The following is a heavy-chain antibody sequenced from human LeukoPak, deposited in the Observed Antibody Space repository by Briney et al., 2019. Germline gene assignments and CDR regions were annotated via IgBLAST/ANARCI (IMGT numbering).Heavy chain of an antibody. D-gene: IGHD3-22*01. Sequence: RGSLRLSCAASGFTFSTYAMSWVRQAPGKGLEWVSSISNSGGTTYYADSVKGRFTISRDNSRNTLVLQMNSLRAEDTAVYYCTTYYYDSSGYYYPYYFDYWGQGTLVTVSS. CDR2: ISNSGGTT. CDR3: TTYYYDSSGYYYPYYFDY. CDR1: GFTFSTYA. V-gene: IGHV3-23*01. J-gene: IGHJ4*02.